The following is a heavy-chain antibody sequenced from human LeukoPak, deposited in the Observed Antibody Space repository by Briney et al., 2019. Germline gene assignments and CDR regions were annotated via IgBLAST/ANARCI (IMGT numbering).Heavy chain of an antibody. CDR2: ISSSSSYI. V-gene: IGHV3-21*01. CDR1: GFTFSSYS. Sequence: PGGSLRLSCAASGFTFSSYSMNWVRQAPGKGLEWVSSISSSSSYIYYADSVKGRFTISRDNAKNSLYLQMNSLRAEDTAVYYCARDAVVPAAIIPYYYYYYMDVWGKGTTVTVSS. CDR3: ARDAVVPAAIIPYYYYYYMDV. D-gene: IGHD2-2*02. J-gene: IGHJ6*03.